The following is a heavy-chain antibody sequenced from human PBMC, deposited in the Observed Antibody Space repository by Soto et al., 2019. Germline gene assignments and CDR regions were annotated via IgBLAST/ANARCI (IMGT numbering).Heavy chain of an antibody. V-gene: IGHV3-23*01. CDR3: ANGWGSGWYFEL. Sequence: GGSLRLSCAASGFTFSNYAMSWVRQAPGKGLEWVSGITGRGDTTHYADSVQGRFTISRDNSKNMLYLQVNSLRAEDTAVYYCANGWGSGWYFELWGRGTLVTVSS. CDR2: ITGRGDTT. CDR1: GFTFSNYA. J-gene: IGHJ2*01. D-gene: IGHD6-19*01.